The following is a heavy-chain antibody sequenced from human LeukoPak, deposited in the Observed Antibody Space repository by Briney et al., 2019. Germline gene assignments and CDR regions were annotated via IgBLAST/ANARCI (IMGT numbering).Heavy chain of an antibody. CDR2: IYPYDSDT. CDR3: ARGWYYFDY. CDR1: GYSFTTYW. V-gene: IGHV5-51*01. D-gene: IGHD6-19*01. Sequence: GGSLKISCKSSGYSFTTYWIGWVRQMPGKGLEWMGIIYPYDSDTRYSPSFQGQVTISADKSTSTAYLQWTSLKASDTAIYYCARGWYYFDYWGQGTLVTVSS. J-gene: IGHJ4*02.